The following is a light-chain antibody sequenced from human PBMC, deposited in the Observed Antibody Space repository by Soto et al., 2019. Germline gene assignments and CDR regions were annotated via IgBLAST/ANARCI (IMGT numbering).Light chain of an antibody. Sequence: DIQMTQSPSTLSASVGDRVTVTCRASQSISPWLAWYQQKPGQAPKLLIYKASTLKSGVPSRFSGSGSGTEFTLTISSLQPDDFATYYCHQYNPYSPCTFGQGTKVDI. V-gene: IGKV1-5*03. CDR1: QSISPW. CDR3: HQYNPYSPCT. CDR2: KAS. J-gene: IGKJ1*01.